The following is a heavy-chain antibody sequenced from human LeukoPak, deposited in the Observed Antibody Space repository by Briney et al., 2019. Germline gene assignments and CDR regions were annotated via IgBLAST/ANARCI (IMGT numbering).Heavy chain of an antibody. CDR3: ARVEKYSSSSGDWFDP. V-gene: IGHV4-39*07. CDR1: GGSISSSSYY. Sequence: SETLSLTCTVSGGSISSSSYYWGWIRQPPGKGLEWIGSIYYSGSTYYNPSLKSRVTISVDTSRNQFSLKLSSVTAADTAVYYCARVEKYSSSSGDWFDPWGQGTLVTVSS. J-gene: IGHJ5*02. D-gene: IGHD6-6*01. CDR2: IYYSGST.